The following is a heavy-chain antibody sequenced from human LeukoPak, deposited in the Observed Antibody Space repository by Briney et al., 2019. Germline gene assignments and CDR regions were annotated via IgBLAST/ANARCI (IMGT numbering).Heavy chain of an antibody. CDR1: GGSISSSSHY. CDR3: ARFTRVRGYSYGYVGHYYYYMDV. Sequence: SETLSLTCSVSGGSISSSSHYWGWIRQPPGKGLEWIGSIYYSGSTHYNPSLKSRVTISVDTSKNQFSLKLSSVTAADTAVYYCARFTRVRGYSYGYVGHYYYYMDVWGKGTTVTVSS. CDR2: IYYSGST. J-gene: IGHJ6*03. V-gene: IGHV4-39*07. D-gene: IGHD5-18*01.